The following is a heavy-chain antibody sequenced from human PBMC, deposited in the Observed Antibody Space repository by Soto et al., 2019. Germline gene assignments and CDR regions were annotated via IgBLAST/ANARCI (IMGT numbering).Heavy chain of an antibody. CDR2: ISHSGTS. D-gene: IGHD3-9*01. V-gene: IGHV4-4*02. J-gene: IGHJ3*01. CDR3: ARVVLTITRGAFDA. CDR1: GGSISSSHW. Sequence: QVQLQESGPGLVKPSGTLSLTCAVSGGSISSSHWWTWVRQSPGKGLEYIGEISHSGTSNSNPSLKSRVPLSVVKSKNHFSLTLTSVTAADTAVYYCARVVLTITRGAFDAWGQGTLVIVSS.